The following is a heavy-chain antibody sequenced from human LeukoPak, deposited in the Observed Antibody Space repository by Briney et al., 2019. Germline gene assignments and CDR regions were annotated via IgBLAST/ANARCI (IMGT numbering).Heavy chain of an antibody. D-gene: IGHD3-3*01. CDR3: ATSTIFGVVIITD. CDR2: ISYDGSNK. J-gene: IGHJ4*02. CDR1: GFTFSSYA. V-gene: IGHV3-30-3*01. Sequence: GRSLRLSCAASGFTFSSYAMHWVRQAPGKGLEWVAVISYDGSNKYYAASVKGRFTISRDNSKNTLYLQMNSLRAEDTAVYYCATSTIFGVVIITDWGQGTLVTVSS.